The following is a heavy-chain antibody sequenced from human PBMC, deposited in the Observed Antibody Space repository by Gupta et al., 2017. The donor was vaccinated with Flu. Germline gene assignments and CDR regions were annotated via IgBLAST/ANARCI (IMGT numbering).Heavy chain of an antibody. CDR3: ARGGIVGNGPTYYYYYGMDV. D-gene: IGHD2-15*01. CDR2: IIPILGIA. V-gene: IGHV1-69*02. J-gene: IGHJ6*02. Sequence: QVQLVQSGAEVKKPGSSVKVSCKASGGTFSSYTISWVRQAPGQGLEWMGRIIPILGIANYAQKFQGRVTITADKSTSTAYMELSSLRSEDTAVYYCARGGIVGNGPTYYYYYGMDVWGQGTTVTVSS. CDR1: GGTFSSYT.